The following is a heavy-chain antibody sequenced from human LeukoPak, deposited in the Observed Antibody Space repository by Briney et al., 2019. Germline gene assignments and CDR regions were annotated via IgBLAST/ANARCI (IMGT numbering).Heavy chain of an antibody. CDR2: ISYDGSNK. D-gene: IGHD3-10*01. V-gene: IGHV3-30*04. Sequence: GGSLRLSCAASGFTFSSYAMHWVGQAPGKGLEWVAVISYDGSNKYYADSVKGRFTISRDNSKNTLYLQMNSLRAEDTAVYYCARAVGFRKLLWFGELLSDLDYWGQGTLVTVSS. CDR3: ARAVGFRKLLWFGELLSDLDY. CDR1: GFTFSSYA. J-gene: IGHJ4*02.